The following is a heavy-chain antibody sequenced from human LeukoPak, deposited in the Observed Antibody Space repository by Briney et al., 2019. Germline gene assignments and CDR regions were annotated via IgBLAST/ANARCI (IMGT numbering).Heavy chain of an antibody. CDR2: IYTSGST. J-gene: IGHJ3*02. CDR1: GGSISSYY. V-gene: IGHV4-4*07. D-gene: IGHD5-18*01. CDR3: ARGDTNMATDAFDI. Sequence: SETLSFTCTVSGGSISSYYWTWIRQPAGKGLEWIGRIYTSGSTNYNPSLKSRVTMSVDTSKNQFSLKLSSVTAADTAVYYCARGDTNMATDAFDIWGQGTMVTVSS.